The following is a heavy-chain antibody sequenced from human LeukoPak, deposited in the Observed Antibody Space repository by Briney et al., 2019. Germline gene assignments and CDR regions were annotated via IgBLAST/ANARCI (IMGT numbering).Heavy chain of an antibody. D-gene: IGHD3-22*01. Sequence: SETLSLTCTVSGGSISSYYWSWIRQPAGKGLEWIGYIYYSGSTYYNPSLKSRVTISVDTSKNQFSLKLSSVTAADTAVYYCAREIRSYYDSSGYSSYYFDYWGQGTLVTVSS. CDR3: AREIRSYYDSSGYSSYYFDY. CDR2: IYYSGST. CDR1: GGSISSYY. V-gene: IGHV4-59*06. J-gene: IGHJ4*02.